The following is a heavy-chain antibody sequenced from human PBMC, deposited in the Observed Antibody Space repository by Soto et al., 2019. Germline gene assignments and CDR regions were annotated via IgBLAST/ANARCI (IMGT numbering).Heavy chain of an antibody. Sequence: QVQLVQSGAEVRKPGASVKVSCKASGYTFNRHYIQWVRQAPGQGLEWMGMIDPSGGDTNYAKKFTGRVSLTSDTSTSTVYRELGRVRSEDTAVYYCAKRRGVGLTRSSFDYWGPGTLVIVSS. CDR1: GYTFNRHY. V-gene: IGHV1-46*02. D-gene: IGHD1-26*01. CDR2: IDPSGGDT. J-gene: IGHJ4*02. CDR3: AKRRGVGLTRSSFDY.